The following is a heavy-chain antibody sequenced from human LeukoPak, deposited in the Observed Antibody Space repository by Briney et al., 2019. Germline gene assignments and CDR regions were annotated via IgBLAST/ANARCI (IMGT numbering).Heavy chain of an antibody. D-gene: IGHD6-13*01. CDR1: GFTFSSYG. CDR2: ISGSGGST. J-gene: IGHJ4*02. V-gene: IGHV3-23*01. CDR3: ARGRGIAASYFDY. Sequence: GGSLRLSCAASGFTFSSYGMSWVRQAPGKGLEWVSAISGSGGSTYYADSVKGRFTISRDNSKNTLYLQMNSLRAEDTAVYYCARGRGIAASYFDYWGQGTLVTVSS.